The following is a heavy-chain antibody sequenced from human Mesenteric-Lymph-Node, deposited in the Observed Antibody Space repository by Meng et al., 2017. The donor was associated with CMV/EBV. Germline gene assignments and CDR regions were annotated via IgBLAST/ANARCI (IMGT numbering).Heavy chain of an antibody. D-gene: IGHD6-19*01. Sequence: GGTFSSYAINWVRQAPGQGLEWMGRIIPILGIANYEQKFRGRVTITADKSTSTAYMELSSLRSEDTAVYYCARGESDSSGWYAIDYWGQGTLVTVSS. CDR1: GGTFSSYA. CDR2: IIPILGIA. V-gene: IGHV1-69*04. J-gene: IGHJ4*02. CDR3: ARGESDSSGWYAIDY.